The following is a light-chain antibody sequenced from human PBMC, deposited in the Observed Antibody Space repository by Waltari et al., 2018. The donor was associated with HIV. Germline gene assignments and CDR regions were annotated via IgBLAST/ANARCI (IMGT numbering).Light chain of an antibody. J-gene: IGLJ1*01. CDR3: CSYAGSNTHV. CDR1: TSAVGSYHI. V-gene: IGLV2-23*02. CDR2: EVS. Sequence: QSALTQPASVYESPGQSINIPCPGPTSAVGSYHIVFWYQQHPGKSPKLMIYEVSKRPSGVSNLFSASKSANTASLTISGLQAEDEADYYCCSYAGSNTHVFGTGTKVTVL.